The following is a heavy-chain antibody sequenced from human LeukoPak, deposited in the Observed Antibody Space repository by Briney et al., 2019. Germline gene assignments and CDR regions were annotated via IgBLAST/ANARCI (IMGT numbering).Heavy chain of an antibody. CDR1: GYTLTQLS. D-gene: IGHD3-22*01. V-gene: IGHV1-24*01. J-gene: IGHJ4*02. CDR3: ATNSGHSSGHYYY. Sequence: GASVKVSCKVSGYTLTQLSMHWVRQAPGKGLEWMGGFDTEDGETIYAQKFQGRVTMTEDTSTDTAYMDLTSLRSEDTAVYYCATNSGHSSGHYYYWGQGTLVTVSS. CDR2: FDTEDGET.